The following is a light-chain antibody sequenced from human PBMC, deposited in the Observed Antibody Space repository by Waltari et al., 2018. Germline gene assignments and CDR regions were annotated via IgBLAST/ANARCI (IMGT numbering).Light chain of an antibody. CDR1: QSVFNNNQNY. V-gene: IGKV4-1*01. CDR3: QQHHSAPLT. Sequence: DFVMTQSPDSLAVSLGERATINCRSSQSVFNNNQNYLAWYQQKPGRPPKLLIYWASTLASGVPERFGGSGSGTDFTLTISSLQAEDVAVYYCQQHHSAPLTFGGGTKVEI. CDR2: WAS. J-gene: IGKJ4*01.